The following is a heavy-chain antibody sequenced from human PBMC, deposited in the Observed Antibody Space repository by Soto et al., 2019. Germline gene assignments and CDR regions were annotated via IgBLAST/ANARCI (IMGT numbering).Heavy chain of an antibody. D-gene: IGHD3-22*01. CDR2: ISSSSSYI. J-gene: IGHJ4*02. CDR3: ARERTSYYYDSSGYYSATNFDY. Sequence: PGGSLRLSCAASGFTFSSYSMNWVRQAPGKGLEWVSSISSSSSYIYYADSVKGRFTISRDNAKNSLYLQMNSLRAEDTAVYYCARERTSYYYDSSGYYSATNFDYWGQGTLVTVSS. CDR1: GFTFSSYS. V-gene: IGHV3-21*01.